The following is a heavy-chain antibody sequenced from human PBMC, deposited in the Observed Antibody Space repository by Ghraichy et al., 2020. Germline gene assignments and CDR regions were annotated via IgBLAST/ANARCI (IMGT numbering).Heavy chain of an antibody. V-gene: IGHV4-4*07. D-gene: IGHD6-19*01. J-gene: IGHJ4*02. CDR1: GGSISSYY. Sequence: SQTLSLTCTVSGGSISSYYWSWIRQPAGKGLEWIGRIYTSGSTNYNPSLKSRVTMSVDTSKNQFSLKLSSVTAADTAVYYCARDRHSSGGPSWGGYFDYWGQGTLVTVSS. CDR2: IYTSGST. CDR3: ARDRHSSGGPSWGGYFDY.